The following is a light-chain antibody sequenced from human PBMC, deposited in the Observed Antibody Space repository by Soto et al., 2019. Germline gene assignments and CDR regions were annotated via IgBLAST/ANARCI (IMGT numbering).Light chain of an antibody. V-gene: IGLV2-14*01. CDR3: SSYTSSSTLRV. J-gene: IGLJ1*01. Sequence: QSVLTQPASVSGSPGQSITISCTGTSSDVGGYNYVSWYQQHPGKAPKLMIYDVSNRPSGVSNRFSGSKSGNTASLTISGLQADDAADYYCSSYTSSSTLRVFGTGTKLTVL. CDR1: SSDVGGYNY. CDR2: DVS.